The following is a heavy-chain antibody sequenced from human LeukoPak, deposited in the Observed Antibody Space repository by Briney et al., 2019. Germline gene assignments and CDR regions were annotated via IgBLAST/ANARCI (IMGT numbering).Heavy chain of an antibody. Sequence: TGGSLRLSCAASGFNFSSYGMHWVRQAPGKGLEWVAVISYDGSNKYYADSVKGRFTISRDNSKNTLYLQMNSLRAEDTAVYYCARDNGYGGHFDYWGQGTLVTVSS. CDR1: GFNFSSYG. CDR2: ISYDGSNK. CDR3: ARDNGYGGHFDY. D-gene: IGHD4-23*01. V-gene: IGHV3-30*03. J-gene: IGHJ4*02.